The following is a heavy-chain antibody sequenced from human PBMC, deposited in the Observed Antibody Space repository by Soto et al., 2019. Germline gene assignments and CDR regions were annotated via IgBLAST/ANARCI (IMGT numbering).Heavy chain of an antibody. CDR2: ISGSGENT. CDR3: ADGGEWSFNFEY. V-gene: IGHV3-23*01. Sequence: GGSLRLSCAASGFSFSIYAMSWFRQAPGKGLEWVCGISGSGENTYYADSVKGRFTISRDNSKNTLYLQMNNLRVEDKAVYYCADGGEWSFNFEYWGQGTLVTVSS. D-gene: IGHD3-3*01. J-gene: IGHJ4*02. CDR1: GFSFSIYA.